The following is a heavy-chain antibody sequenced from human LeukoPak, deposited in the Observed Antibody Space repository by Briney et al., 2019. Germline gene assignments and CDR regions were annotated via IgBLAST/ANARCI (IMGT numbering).Heavy chain of an antibody. V-gene: IGHV3-23*01. Sequence: GGSLRLSCAASGFTFSSYAMHWVRQAPGKGLEWVSGISGSGESTYYADSVKGRFTISRDNSKNTLYLQMNNLRAEDTAVYYCAKVLDGTGYWNYYFDSWGQGTLVTVSS. J-gene: IGHJ4*02. CDR1: GFTFSSYA. D-gene: IGHD3-22*01. CDR2: ISGSGEST. CDR3: AKVLDGTGYWNYYFDS.